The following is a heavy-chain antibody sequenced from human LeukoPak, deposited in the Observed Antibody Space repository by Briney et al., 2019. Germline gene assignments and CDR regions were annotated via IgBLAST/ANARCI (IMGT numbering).Heavy chain of an antibody. V-gene: IGHV4-4*07. Sequence: SETLSLTCTVSGGSISSYYWSWIRQPAGKGLEWIGRIYTSGSTNYNPSLKSRVTMSVDTSKNQFSLKLSSVTAADTAVYYCARHRGYYGSGSYNNMRDALDIWGQGTTVIVSS. CDR3: ARHRGYYGSGSYNNMRDALDI. J-gene: IGHJ3*02. D-gene: IGHD3-10*01. CDR2: IYTSGST. CDR1: GGSISSYY.